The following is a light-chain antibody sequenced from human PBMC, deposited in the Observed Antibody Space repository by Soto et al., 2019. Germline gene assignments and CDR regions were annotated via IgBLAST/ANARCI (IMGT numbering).Light chain of an antibody. V-gene: IGKV1-27*01. CDR3: QKYNSSPIT. CDR2: AAS. J-gene: IGKJ4*01. CDR1: QGIGIY. Sequence: DIQMTQSPSSLSASFGDRVTMTCRASQGIGIYLAWFQQRPGNTPKLLIYAASTLQSGVPSRFSGSGSRTDFTLTISSLQPEDVATYYCQKYNSSPITFGGGTRVEIK.